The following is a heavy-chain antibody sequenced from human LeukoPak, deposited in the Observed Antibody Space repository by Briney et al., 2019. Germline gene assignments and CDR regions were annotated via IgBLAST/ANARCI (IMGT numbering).Heavy chain of an antibody. CDR1: GYTFTGYY. V-gene: IGHV1-2*04. CDR3: AREGAYCGGDCERGYYFDY. Sequence: ASVKVSCKASGYTFTGYYMHWVRQAPGQGLEWMGWINPNSGGTNYAQKFQGWVTMTRDTSISTAYMELSRLRSDDTAVYYCAREGAYCGGDCERGYYFDYWGQGTLVTVSS. CDR2: INPNSGGT. D-gene: IGHD2-21*02. J-gene: IGHJ4*02.